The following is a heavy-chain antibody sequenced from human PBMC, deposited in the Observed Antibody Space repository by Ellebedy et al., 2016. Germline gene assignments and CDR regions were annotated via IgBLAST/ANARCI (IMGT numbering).Heavy chain of an antibody. CDR2: IYYSGST. V-gene: IGHV4-31*03. J-gene: IGHJ6*03. CDR3: ARGRDPSSSSFHYYYYYMDV. CDR1: GGSISSGGYY. Sequence: SETLSLXXTVSGGSISSGGYYWSWIRQHPGKGLEWIGYIYYSGSTYYNPSLKSRVTISVDTSKNQFSLKLSSVTAADTAVYYCARGRDPSSSSFHYYYYYMDVWGKGTTVTVSS. D-gene: IGHD6-13*01.